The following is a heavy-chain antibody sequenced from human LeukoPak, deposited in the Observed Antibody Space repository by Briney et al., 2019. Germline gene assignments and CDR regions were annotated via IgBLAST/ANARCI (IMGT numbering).Heavy chain of an antibody. V-gene: IGHV3-23*01. D-gene: IGHD3-16*02. CDR3: AKDRYYYVWVSHRPVRA. CDR2: ISGSGGST. J-gene: IGHJ4*02. Sequence: GGSLRLSCAASGFTFSSYAMSWVRQAPGKGLEWVSAISGSGGSTYYADSVKGRFTISRDNSKNTLYLQMNSLRAEDMAVYYCAKDRYYYVWVSHRPVRAWGQGTMVTVSS. CDR1: GFTFSSYA.